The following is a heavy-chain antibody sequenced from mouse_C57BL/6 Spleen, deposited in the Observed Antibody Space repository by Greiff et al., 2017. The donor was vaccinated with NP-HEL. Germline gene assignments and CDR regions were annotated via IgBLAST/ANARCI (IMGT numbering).Heavy chain of an antibody. Sequence: QVQLKQSGAELVRPGSSVKLSCKASGYTFTSYWMDWVKQRPGQGLEWIGNIYPSDSETHYNQKFKDKATLTVDKSSSTAYMQLSSLTSEDSAVYYCARRGYGSSYWYFDVWGTGTTVTVSS. CDR2: IYPSDSET. D-gene: IGHD1-1*01. J-gene: IGHJ1*03. CDR3: ARRGYGSSYWYFDV. CDR1: GYTFTSYW. V-gene: IGHV1-61*01.